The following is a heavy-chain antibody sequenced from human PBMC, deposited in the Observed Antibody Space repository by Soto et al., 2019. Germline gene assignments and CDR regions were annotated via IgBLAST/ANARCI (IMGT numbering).Heavy chain of an antibody. V-gene: IGHV3-23*01. CDR2: IDGSGGIT. CDR1: GFTFGTTD. J-gene: IGHJ5*02. D-gene: IGHD3-10*01. Sequence: QLLQSGGGLVQPGGSLTLSCAASGFTFGTTDMSWVRQAPGEGPEWVSTIDGSGGITYYAGSVKGRFTISRDNSRNTVYLQMNSLRGDDTALYYCVKNSGWFNTWGQGALVTVSS. CDR3: VKNSGWFNT.